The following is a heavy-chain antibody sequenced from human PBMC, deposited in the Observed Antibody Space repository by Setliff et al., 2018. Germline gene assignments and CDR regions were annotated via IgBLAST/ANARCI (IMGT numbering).Heavy chain of an antibody. CDR3: ARDLEVAVASGHCFDP. J-gene: IGHJ5*02. CDR1: GHIFSSYG. V-gene: IGHV1-18*04. CDR2: ISTYNGVA. D-gene: IGHD6-19*01. Sequence: GASVKVSCKASGHIFSSYGLSWVRQAPGQGLEWMGWISTYNGVANYAQRFQGRVTMTTDTSTRAAYMELRSLRSDDTAVYYCARDLEVAVASGHCFDPWGQGTLVTVSS.